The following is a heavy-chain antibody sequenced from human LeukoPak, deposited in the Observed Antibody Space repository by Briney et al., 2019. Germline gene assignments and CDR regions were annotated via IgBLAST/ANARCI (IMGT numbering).Heavy chain of an antibody. CDR3: ARGRLYDSSGYSTANFDY. D-gene: IGHD3-22*01. CDR2: INHSGST. J-gene: IGHJ4*02. CDR1: GGSFSGYY. V-gene: IGHV4-34*01. Sequence: PSETLSLTCAVYGGSFSGYYWSWLRQPPGKGLEWIGEINHSGSTNYNPSLKSRVTISVDTSKNQFSLKLSSVTAADTAVYYCARGRLYDSSGYSTANFDYWGQGTLVTVSS.